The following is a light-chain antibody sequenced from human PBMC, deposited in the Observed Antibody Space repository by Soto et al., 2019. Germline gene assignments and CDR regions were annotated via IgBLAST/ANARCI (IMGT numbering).Light chain of an antibody. J-gene: IGKJ3*01. CDR3: QQRSNWPPAVT. CDR2: DAS. V-gene: IGKV3-11*01. CDR1: QSVSSS. Sequence: EIVLTQSPDTLSLSPGERATLSCRASQSVSSSLAWYQQKPGQAPRLLIYDASNRATGIPARFSGSGSGTDFTLTISSLAPEDFAVYYCQQRSNWPPAVTFGPGTKVDIK.